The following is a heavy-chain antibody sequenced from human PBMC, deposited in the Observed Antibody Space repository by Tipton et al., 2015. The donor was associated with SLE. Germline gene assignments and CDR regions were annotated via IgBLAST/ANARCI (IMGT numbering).Heavy chain of an antibody. V-gene: IGHV4-34*01. CDR3: ASRFTYYDFWSGYPSIVDYFDY. Sequence: TLSLTCAVYGGSFSGFYWSWIRQPPGKGLEWIGEINHRGSTNYKPSLKSRVTISVDTSKNQFSLKLSSVTAADTAVYYFASRFTYYDFWSGYPSIVDYFDYWGQGTLVTVSS. D-gene: IGHD3-3*01. J-gene: IGHJ4*02. CDR1: GGSFSGFY. CDR2: INHRGST.